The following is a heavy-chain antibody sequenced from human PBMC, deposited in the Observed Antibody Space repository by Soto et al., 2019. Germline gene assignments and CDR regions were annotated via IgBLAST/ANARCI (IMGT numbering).Heavy chain of an antibody. D-gene: IGHD1-1*01. J-gene: IGHJ4*02. CDR2: ISYDGSNK. Sequence: QVQLVESGGGVVQPGRSLRLSCAASGFTFSSYAMHWVRQATGKGLEWVAVISYDGSNKYYADSVKGRFTISRDNSKNTLYLQMNSLRAEDTAVYYCARERTGTSKGGIDYWGQGTLVTVSS. CDR3: ARERTGTSKGGIDY. CDR1: GFTFSSYA. V-gene: IGHV3-30-3*01.